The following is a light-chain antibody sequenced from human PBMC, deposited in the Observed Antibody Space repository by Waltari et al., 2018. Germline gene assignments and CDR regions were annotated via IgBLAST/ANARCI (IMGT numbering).Light chain of an antibody. CDR2: DVS. Sequence: QSALTQPASVSGSPGQSITISCTGTSSDVGGYNYVSWYQQHPGKAPKLMIYDVSNRPSAVSDRFSGSKSGDTASLTISGLQAEDEADYYCSSYTRSSTWVFGGGTKLTVL. CDR1: SSDVGGYNY. J-gene: IGLJ3*02. V-gene: IGLV2-14*03. CDR3: SSYTRSSTWV.